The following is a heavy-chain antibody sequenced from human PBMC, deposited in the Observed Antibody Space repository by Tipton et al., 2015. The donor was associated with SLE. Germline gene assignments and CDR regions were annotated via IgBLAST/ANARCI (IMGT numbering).Heavy chain of an antibody. J-gene: IGHJ4*02. D-gene: IGHD6-13*01. CDR2: ISYDGSNK. V-gene: IGHV3-30-3*01. CDR3: ARDAGYRSSWSYRGMDV. CDR1: GFTFSSYA. Sequence: SLRLSCAASGFTFSSYAMHWVRQAPGKGLEWVAVISYDGSNKYYADSVKGRFTISRDNFKNTLYLQMNSLKPEDTTVYYCARDAGYRSSWSYRGMDVWGQGTLVTVSS.